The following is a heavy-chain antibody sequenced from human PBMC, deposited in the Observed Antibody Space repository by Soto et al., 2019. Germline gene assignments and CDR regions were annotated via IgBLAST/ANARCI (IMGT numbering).Heavy chain of an antibody. CDR1: GYTFTSHG. Sequence: QVLLVQSGPEVRKPGASVKVSCKASGYTFTSHGVSWLRQAPGQGLEWLGWISTYSGIRNYARKFQDRVTMGSDTSPSTVYMELRSLTSNYTAMYYCARDPSTSRFDYWGQGTLVTVSS. J-gene: IGHJ4*02. V-gene: IGHV1-18*01. CDR3: ARDPSTSRFDY. D-gene: IGHD2-2*01. CDR2: ISTYSGIR.